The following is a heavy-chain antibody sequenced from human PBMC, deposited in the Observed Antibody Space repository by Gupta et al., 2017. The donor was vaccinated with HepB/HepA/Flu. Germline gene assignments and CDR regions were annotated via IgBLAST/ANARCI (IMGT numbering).Heavy chain of an antibody. Sequence: EVQLVESGGGLVKPGGSLRLSCAASGFTFSNAWMSWVRQAPGKGLEWVGRIKSKTDGGTTDYAAPVKGRFTISRDDSKNTLYLQMNSLKTEDTAVYYCTTDQSITIPSRGPEYNWFDPWGQGTLVTVSS. D-gene: IGHD3-3*01. CDR2: IKSKTDGGTT. V-gene: IGHV3-15*01. J-gene: IGHJ5*02. CDR1: GFTFSNAW. CDR3: TTDQSITIPSRGPEYNWFDP.